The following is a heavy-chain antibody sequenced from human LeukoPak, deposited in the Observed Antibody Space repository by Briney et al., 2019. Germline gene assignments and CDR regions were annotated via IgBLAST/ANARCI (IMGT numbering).Heavy chain of an antibody. Sequence: PGRSLRLSCAASGFTLSSYGMHWVRQAPGKGLERVAVIWYDGSNKYYADSVKGPFTIYRDNSKSTLYQQMNSLRAEDTAVYYCAKDGRAEAGLLYNWFDPWGQGTLVSVSS. CDR2: IWYDGSNK. V-gene: IGHV3-33*06. CDR3: AKDGRAEAGLLYNWFDP. CDR1: GFTLSSYG. D-gene: IGHD6-13*01. J-gene: IGHJ5*02.